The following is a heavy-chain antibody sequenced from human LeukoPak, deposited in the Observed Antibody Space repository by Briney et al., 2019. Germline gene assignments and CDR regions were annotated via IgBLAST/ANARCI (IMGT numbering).Heavy chain of an antibody. CDR1: GFTLNSYL. Sequence: GGSLRLSCAASGFTLNSYLMRWVRQAPGRGLEWVANIKKDGSEENYLDSVKGRFTVSRDNAKNSLYLQMNSLRGEDTAVYYCARSNPNRNALDLWGQGTMVTISS. CDR2: IKKDGSEE. V-gene: IGHV3-7*01. D-gene: IGHD1-14*01. CDR3: ARSNPNRNALDL. J-gene: IGHJ3*01.